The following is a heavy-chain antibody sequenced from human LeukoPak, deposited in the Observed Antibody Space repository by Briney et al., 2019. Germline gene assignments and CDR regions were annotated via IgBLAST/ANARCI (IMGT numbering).Heavy chain of an antibody. Sequence: GGSLRLSCAASGFTFSSYSMNWVRQAPGKGLEWVSYISSSSSTIYYADSVKGRFTISRDNAKNSLYLQMNSLRDEDTAVYYCARPMIALGDDAFDLWGQGTMVTISS. V-gene: IGHV3-48*02. D-gene: IGHD2-21*01. J-gene: IGHJ3*01. CDR2: ISSSSSTI. CDR3: ARPMIALGDDAFDL. CDR1: GFTFSSYS.